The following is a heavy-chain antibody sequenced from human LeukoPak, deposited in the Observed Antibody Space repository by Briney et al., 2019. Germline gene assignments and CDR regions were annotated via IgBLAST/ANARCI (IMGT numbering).Heavy chain of an antibody. CDR3: ARGGRITMIVVYHAFDI. CDR1: GYTFTSYG. V-gene: IGHV1-18*01. J-gene: IGHJ3*02. D-gene: IGHD3-22*01. CDR2: ISAYNGNT. Sequence: ASVKVSCKASGYTFTSYGISWVRQAPGQGLEWMGWISAYNGNTNYAQKLQGRVTMTTDTSTSTAYMEPRSLRSDDTAVYYCARGGRITMIVVYHAFDIWGQGTMVTVSS.